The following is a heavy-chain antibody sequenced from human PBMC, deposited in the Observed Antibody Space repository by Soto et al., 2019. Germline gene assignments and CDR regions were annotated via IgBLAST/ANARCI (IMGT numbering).Heavy chain of an antibody. CDR1: GFTFRSYA. J-gene: IGHJ4*02. CDR2: ISYDGTNK. Sequence: SLRLSCAASGFTFRSYAMDWVRQAPGKGLEWVAVISYDGTNKYYADSVKGRFTISRDNSKNTLSLQMNSLRPDDTAVYYCARGDSNSWSDFWGQG. D-gene: IGHD6-13*01. CDR3: ARGDSNSWSDF. V-gene: IGHV3-30*01.